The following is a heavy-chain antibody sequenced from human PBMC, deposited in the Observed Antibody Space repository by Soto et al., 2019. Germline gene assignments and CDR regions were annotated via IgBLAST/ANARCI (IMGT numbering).Heavy chain of an antibody. CDR3: ARELHLHNSNPFDY. CDR2: ISSSSSYI. V-gene: IGHV3-21*01. D-gene: IGHD4-4*01. J-gene: IGHJ4*02. CDR1: GFTFSSYS. Sequence: AGGSLRLSCAASGFTFSSYSMNWVRQAPGKGLEWVSSISSSSSYIYYADSVKGRFTISRDNAKNSLYLQMNSLRAEDTAVYYCARELHLHNSNPFDYWGQGTLVTVS.